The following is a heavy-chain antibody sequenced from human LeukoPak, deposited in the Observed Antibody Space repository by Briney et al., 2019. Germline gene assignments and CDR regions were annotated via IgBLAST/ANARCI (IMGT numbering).Heavy chain of an antibody. D-gene: IGHD3-10*01. V-gene: IGHV3-23*01. Sequence: PGGSLRLSCAASGFTFSSYGMSWVRQAPGKGLEWVSAISGSGGSTYYADSVKGRFTISRDNSKNTLYLQMNSLRAEDTAVYYCAKVPGYYGSGSLIDYWGQGTLVTVSS. J-gene: IGHJ4*02. CDR2: ISGSGGST. CDR1: GFTFSSYG. CDR3: AKVPGYYGSGSLIDY.